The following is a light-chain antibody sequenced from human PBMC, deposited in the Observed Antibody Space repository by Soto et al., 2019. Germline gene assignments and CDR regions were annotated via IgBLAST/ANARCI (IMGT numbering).Light chain of an antibody. CDR2: DVI. V-gene: IGLV2-14*01. CDR1: RRYAGCYNN. Sequence: QSVLTPTASVSGSLGHSSTISCTGTRRYAGCYNNVSWYQQNPGKAPNLMIYDVIIRPSGVSNRFSGSKSGNTASLTIFGLQAGDEDDYYCSSYTSSSKGFGTGTKVTVL. CDR3: SSYTSSSKG. J-gene: IGLJ1*01.